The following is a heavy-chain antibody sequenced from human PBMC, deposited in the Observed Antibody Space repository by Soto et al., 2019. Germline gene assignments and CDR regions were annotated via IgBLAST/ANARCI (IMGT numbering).Heavy chain of an antibody. D-gene: IGHD3-3*01. CDR2: VHYSEST. CDR1: GASISSSRYY. J-gene: IGHJ6*02. V-gene: IGHV4-39*01. Sequence: PSETLSLTCSVSGASISSSRYYWAWIRQPPGKGLEWIGSVHYSESTDYNPSLKSRVTISVDTSKNQFSLTLSSVTAADTAVYCCLGVFGVSGVDVWGQGTKVTVYS. CDR3: LGVFGVSGVDV.